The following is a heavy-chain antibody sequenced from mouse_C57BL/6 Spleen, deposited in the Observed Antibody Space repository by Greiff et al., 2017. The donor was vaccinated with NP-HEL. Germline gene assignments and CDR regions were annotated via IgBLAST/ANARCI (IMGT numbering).Heavy chain of an antibody. Sequence: VQLQQSGAELVKPGASVKLSCKASGYTFTSYWMQWVKQRPGQGLEWIGEIDPSDSYTNYNQKFKGKATLTVDTSSSTAYMHLSSLTSEDSAVYYCARGGGWYAMDYWGQGTAVTVSS. V-gene: IGHV1-50*01. CDR2: IDPSDSYT. CDR3: ARGGGWYAMDY. CDR1: GYTFTSYW. J-gene: IGHJ4*01. D-gene: IGHD1-1*02.